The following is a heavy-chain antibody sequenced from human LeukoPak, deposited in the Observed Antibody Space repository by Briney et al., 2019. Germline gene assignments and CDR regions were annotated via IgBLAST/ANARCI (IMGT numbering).Heavy chain of an antibody. CDR1: GFSFTFYS. CDR3: AREFRDIVLMVYAPDAFDI. J-gene: IGHJ3*02. V-gene: IGHV3-21*01. D-gene: IGHD2-8*01. Sequence: GGSLRLSCAASGFSFTFYSMNWVRQAPGKGLEWVSSISSSSSYIYYADSVKGRFTISRDNAKNSLYLQMNSLRAEDTAVYYCAREFRDIVLMVYAPDAFDIWGQGTMVTVSS. CDR2: ISSSSSYI.